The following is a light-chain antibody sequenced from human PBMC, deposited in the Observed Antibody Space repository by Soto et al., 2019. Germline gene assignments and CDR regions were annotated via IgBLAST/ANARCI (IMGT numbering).Light chain of an antibody. CDR3: QQYNNWHTWT. J-gene: IGKJ1*01. Sequence: ERVMTQSPATLSVSPGERATLSCRASQSVSTNLAWYQQKPCQAPRLLIYGASTRATGIPDRFSGSGSGTDFTLTISRLEPEDFAVYYCQQYNNWHTWTFGQGTKVDIK. CDR2: GAS. V-gene: IGKV3D-15*01. CDR1: QSVSTN.